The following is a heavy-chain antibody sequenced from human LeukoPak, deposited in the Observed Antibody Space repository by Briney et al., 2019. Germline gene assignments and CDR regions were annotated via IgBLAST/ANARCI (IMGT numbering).Heavy chain of an antibody. CDR3: AGGRVVPAGYFDY. CDR2: INHSGST. D-gene: IGHD2-2*01. V-gene: IGHV4-34*01. CDR1: GGSFSGYY. Sequence: SETLSLTCAVYGGSFSGYYWSWIRQPPGKGLEWIGEINHSGSTNYNPSLKSRVTISVDTSKNQFSLKLSSVTAADTAVYYCAGGRVVPAGYFDYWGQGTLVTVSS. J-gene: IGHJ4*02.